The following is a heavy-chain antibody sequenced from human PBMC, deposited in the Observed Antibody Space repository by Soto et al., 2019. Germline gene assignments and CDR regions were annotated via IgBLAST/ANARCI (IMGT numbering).Heavy chain of an antibody. CDR1: GGSINSYF. CDR3: ARVWTTVTNWFDP. Sequence: SETLSLTCTVSGGSINSYFWTWIRQPPGKGLEWIAYMHDSGTTNYNPSLKSRVTISVDKSKNQFSLKLSSVTAADTAVYYCARVWTTVTNWFDPWGQGTLVTVSS. CDR2: MHDSGTT. J-gene: IGHJ5*02. D-gene: IGHD4-17*01. V-gene: IGHV4-59*12.